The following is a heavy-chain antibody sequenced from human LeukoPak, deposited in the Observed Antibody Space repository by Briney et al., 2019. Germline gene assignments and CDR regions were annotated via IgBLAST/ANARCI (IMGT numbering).Heavy chain of an antibody. CDR1: GFTFSDYY. J-gene: IGHJ4*02. CDR2: INSGGSST. D-gene: IGHD5-24*01. CDR3: AKDRDGYNIFDY. V-gene: IGHV3-11*01. Sequence: GGSLRLSCAASGFTFSDYYMSWIRQAPGKGLEWVSYINSGGSSTYYADSVKGRFTISRDNSKNTLYLQMNSLRAEDTAVYYCAKDRDGYNIFDYWGQGTLVTVSS.